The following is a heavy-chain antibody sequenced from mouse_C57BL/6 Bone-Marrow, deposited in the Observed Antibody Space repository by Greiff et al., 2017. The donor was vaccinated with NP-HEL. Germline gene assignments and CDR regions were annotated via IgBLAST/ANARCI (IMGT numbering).Heavy chain of an antibody. Sequence: VQLKQSGAELVRPGALVKLSCTASGFNIKDDYMHWVKQRPEQGLEWIGWIDPENGDTEYASKFQGKATITADTSSNTAYLQLSSLTSEDTAVYYCTTLYGNYDYWGQGTTLTVSS. CDR3: TTLYGNYDY. J-gene: IGHJ2*01. CDR1: GFNIKDDY. D-gene: IGHD2-1*01. V-gene: IGHV14-4*01. CDR2: IDPENGDT.